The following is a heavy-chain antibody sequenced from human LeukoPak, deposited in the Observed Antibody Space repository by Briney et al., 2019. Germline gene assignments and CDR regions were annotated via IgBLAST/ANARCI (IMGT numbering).Heavy chain of an antibody. CDR1: GGSISSYY. Sequence: SETLSLTCTVSGGSISSYYWSWIRQPPGKGLEWIGYIYYSGSTNYNPSLKSRVTISVDTSKNQFSLKLSSVTAADTAVYYCARGGPGGGSYFDYWGQGTLVTVSS. CDR3: ARGGPGGGSYFDY. J-gene: IGHJ4*02. D-gene: IGHD3-16*01. CDR2: IYYSGST. V-gene: IGHV4-59*01.